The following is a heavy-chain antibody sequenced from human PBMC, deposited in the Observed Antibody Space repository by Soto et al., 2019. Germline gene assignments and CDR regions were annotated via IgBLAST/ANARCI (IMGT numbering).Heavy chain of an antibody. V-gene: IGHV3-30*18. D-gene: IGHD3-22*01. CDR1: GFTFSSYG. J-gene: IGHJ3*02. CDR2: ISYDGSNK. Sequence: GGSLRLSCAASGFTFSSYGMHWVRQAPGKGLEWVAVISYDGSNKYYADSVKGRFTISRDNSKNTLYLQMNSLRAEDTAVYYCAKETASAWEYYDSSGYYFGWVGAFDIWGQGTMVTVSS. CDR3: AKETASAWEYYDSSGYYFGWVGAFDI.